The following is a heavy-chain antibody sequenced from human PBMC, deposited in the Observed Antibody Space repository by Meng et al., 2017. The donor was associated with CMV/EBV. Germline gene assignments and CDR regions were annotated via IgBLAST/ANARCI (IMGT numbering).Heavy chain of an antibody. CDR3: TTESAIFGVVKVNYYYGMDV. CDR2: IKSKTDGGTT. CDR1: GFTFSNAW. J-gene: IGHJ6*02. V-gene: IGHV3-15*01. D-gene: IGHD3-3*01. Sequence: GGSLRLSCAACGFTFSNAWMSWVRQAPGKGLEWVGRIKSKTDGGTTDYAAPVKGRFTISRDDSKNTLYLQMNSLKTEDTAVYYCTTESAIFGVVKVNYYYGMDVWGQGTTVTVSS.